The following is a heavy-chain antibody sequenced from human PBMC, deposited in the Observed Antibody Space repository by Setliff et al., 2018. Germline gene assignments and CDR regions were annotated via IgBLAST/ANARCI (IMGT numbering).Heavy chain of an antibody. CDR1: GGSISSYY. V-gene: IGHV4-4*07. Sequence: SETLSLTCTVSGGSISSYYWSWIRQPAGKGLEWIGSIYHSGSTYYNPSLKSRVTISVDTSKNQFSLKLSSVTAADTAVYYCAGGRRYDYGWDFDYWGQGTLVTVSS. CDR3: AGGRRYDYGWDFDY. CDR2: IYHSGST. J-gene: IGHJ4*02. D-gene: IGHD4-17*01.